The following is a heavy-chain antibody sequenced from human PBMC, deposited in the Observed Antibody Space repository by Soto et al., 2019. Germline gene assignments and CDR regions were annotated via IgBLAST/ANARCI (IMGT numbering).Heavy chain of an antibody. J-gene: IGHJ4*02. D-gene: IGHD3-22*01. V-gene: IGHV3-33*01. CDR3: ARDFYYYDSSGYYDY. CDR2: IWYDGSNK. CDR1: GFTFSSYG. Sequence: PGGSLRLSCAASGFTFSSYGMHWVRQAPGKGLEWVAVIWYDGSNKYYADSVKGRFTISRDNSKNTLYLQMNSLRAEDTAVYYCARDFYYYDSSGYYDYWGQGALVTVS.